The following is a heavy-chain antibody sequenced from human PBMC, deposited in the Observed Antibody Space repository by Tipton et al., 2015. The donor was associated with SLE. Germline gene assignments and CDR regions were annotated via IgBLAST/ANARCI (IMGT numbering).Heavy chain of an antibody. CDR3: ARQRLQPGGDYFDY. D-gene: IGHD2-21*02. V-gene: IGHV4-59*13. CDR1: GGSINNYY. J-gene: IGHJ4*02. CDR2: IYRNGHI. Sequence: TLSLTCTVSGGSINNYYWGWIRQSPGKGLQWIGYIYRNGHIASNPSLASRVTMSIDTSRNQFSLKLRSATAADTAMYYCARQRLQPGGDYFDYWGQGTLVTVSS.